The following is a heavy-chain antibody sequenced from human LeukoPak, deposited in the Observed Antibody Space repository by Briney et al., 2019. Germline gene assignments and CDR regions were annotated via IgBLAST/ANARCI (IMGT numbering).Heavy chain of an antibody. CDR2: IYYSRST. J-gene: IGHJ2*01. CDR3: ARGLVVPAAPVGWYFDL. D-gene: IGHD2-2*01. Sequence: SETLSLTCTVSGGSISSGGYYWSWIRQHPGKGLEWIGYIYYSRSTYHNPSLKIRVTISVDTSKNQFSLKLSSVTAADTAVYYCARGLVVPAAPVGWYFDLWGRGTLVTVSS. CDR1: GGSISSGGYY. V-gene: IGHV4-31*03.